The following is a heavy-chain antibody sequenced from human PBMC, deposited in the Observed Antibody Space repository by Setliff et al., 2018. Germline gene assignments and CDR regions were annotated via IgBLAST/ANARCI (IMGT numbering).Heavy chain of an antibody. CDR2: LYYSGTT. CDR3: ARALGYCSRTSCYADAFDI. Sequence: SETLSLTCTVSGGSISSGDYHWGWIRQPPGKRLEWIGSLYYSGTTYCNPSLNSRVTISMDTSTNQFSLKLSSVTAADTAVYYCARALGYCSRTSCYADAFDIWGQGTMVTVSS. V-gene: IGHV4-39*01. J-gene: IGHJ3*02. D-gene: IGHD2-2*01. CDR1: GGSISSGDYH.